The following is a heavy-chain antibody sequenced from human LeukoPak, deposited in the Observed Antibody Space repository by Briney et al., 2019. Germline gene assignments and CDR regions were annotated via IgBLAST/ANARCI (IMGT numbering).Heavy chain of an antibody. J-gene: IGHJ5*02. V-gene: IGHV3-23*01. D-gene: IGHD6-19*01. CDR1: GFTFSSYA. CDR3: AKDRGIAVDLFDH. CDR2: ISDSGGST. Sequence: PGGSLRLSCAASGFTFSSYAMSWVRQAPGKGLEWVSAISDSGGSTYYADSVKGRFTISRDNSKNTLYLQMNSLRAEDTAVYYCAKDRGIAVDLFDHWGQGTLVTVSS.